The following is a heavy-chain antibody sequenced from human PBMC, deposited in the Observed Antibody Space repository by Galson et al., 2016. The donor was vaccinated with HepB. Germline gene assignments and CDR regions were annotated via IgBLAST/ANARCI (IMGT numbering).Heavy chain of an antibody. Sequence: QSGAEVKKPGESLKISCKGSGYIFNSYWIGWVRQMPGKGLEWMGIIFPRDFETRYSPSFQGRVTISADMSLSTAYLQWNSLKASDPAIYYCARQGDDYGLAYWGQGALVTVSS. D-gene: IGHD4-17*01. CDR1: GYIFNSYW. J-gene: IGHJ4*02. CDR2: IFPRDFET. CDR3: ARQGDDYGLAY. V-gene: IGHV5-51*01.